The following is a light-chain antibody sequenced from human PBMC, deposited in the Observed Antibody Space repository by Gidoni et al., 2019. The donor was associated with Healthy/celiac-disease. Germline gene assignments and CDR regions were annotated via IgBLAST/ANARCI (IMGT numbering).Light chain of an antibody. CDR2: ADS. Sequence: SYVLTQPPSVSVAPEKPARITCGGNNIGSKSVHWYQQKPGQAPVLVVYADSDRPSGLPERFSGSNSGNTATLTISRVEAGDEADYYCQVWDSSSDHLFGGGTKLTVL. J-gene: IGLJ3*02. CDR1: NIGSKS. V-gene: IGLV3-21*03. CDR3: QVWDSSSDHL.